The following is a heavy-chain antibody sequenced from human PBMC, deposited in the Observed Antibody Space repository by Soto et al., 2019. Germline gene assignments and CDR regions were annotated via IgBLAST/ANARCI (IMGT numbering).Heavy chain of an antibody. V-gene: IGHV4-34*01. CDR1: GGPFRGY. D-gene: IGHD6-13*01. CDR2: ISDSGST. Sequence: PSETLSLTCAVYGGPFRGYWSWIRQPPGKGLEWIGQISDSGSTTYNPSLKSRVTISVDTSKNQFSLKLTSMTAADTAMYYCARMRAAGTFDYWGQGTLVTVSS. CDR3: ARMRAAGTFDY. J-gene: IGHJ4*02.